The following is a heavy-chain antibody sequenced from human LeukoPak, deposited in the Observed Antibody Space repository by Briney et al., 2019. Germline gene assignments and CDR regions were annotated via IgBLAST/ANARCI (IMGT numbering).Heavy chain of an antibody. CDR3: ARHTVVPTQWFGEHDAFDI. Sequence: SETLSLTCTVSGGSLSRGSYDCSWSRHPPGKGLEWIVYIYYSGSTNYNPSLKSRVTISVDTSKNQFSLQLSSVTAADTAVYYCARHTVVPTQWFGEHDAFDIWGQGTMVTVSS. V-gene: IGHV4-61*01. CDR2: IYYSGST. D-gene: IGHD3-10*01. J-gene: IGHJ3*02. CDR1: GGSLSRGSYD.